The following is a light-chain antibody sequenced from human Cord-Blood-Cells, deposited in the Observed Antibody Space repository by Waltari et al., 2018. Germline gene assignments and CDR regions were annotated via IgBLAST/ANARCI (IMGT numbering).Light chain of an antibody. V-gene: IGKV2-28*01. CDR2: LGS. Sequence: DIVMTQSQLYMPVTPGEPASTSCRTSQSLLHSNGYNYLACYLQKPGQSPQLLIYLGSNRASGVPDRFSGSGSGTDFTLKISRVEAEDVGVYYCMQALQTPWTFGQGTKVEIK. CDR1: QSLLHSNGYNY. CDR3: MQALQTPWT. J-gene: IGKJ1*01.